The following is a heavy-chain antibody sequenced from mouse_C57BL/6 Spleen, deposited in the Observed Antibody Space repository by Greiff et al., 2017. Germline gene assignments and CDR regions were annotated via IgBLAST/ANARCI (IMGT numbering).Heavy chain of an antibody. V-gene: IGHV7-3*01. CDR3: ARPDPVDYDGPYYAMDY. D-gene: IGHD2-4*01. J-gene: IGHJ4*01. CDR2: IRNKANGYTT. CDR1: GFTFTDYY. Sequence: EVKLVASGGGLVQPGGSLSLSCAASGFTFTDYYMSWVRQPPGKALEWLGFIRNKANGYTTEYSASVQGRFTISSDDSQSILYLQMNALRAEDSATYYCARPDPVDYDGPYYAMDYWGQGTSVTVSS.